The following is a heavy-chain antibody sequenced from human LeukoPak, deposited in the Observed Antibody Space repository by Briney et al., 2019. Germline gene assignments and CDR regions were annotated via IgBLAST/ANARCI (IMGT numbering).Heavy chain of an antibody. D-gene: IGHD1-26*01. CDR3: GKVGGGSSSHFDY. CDR2: ISGSGGST. Sequence: GGSLRFSCAASGFTFSSYAMSWVRQAPGKGLEWVSAISGSGGSTYYADSVKGRFTISRDNSKNTLYLQMNSLRAEDTAVYYWGKVGGGSSSHFDYWGQGTLVTVSS. CDR1: GFTFSSYA. V-gene: IGHV3-23*01. J-gene: IGHJ4*02.